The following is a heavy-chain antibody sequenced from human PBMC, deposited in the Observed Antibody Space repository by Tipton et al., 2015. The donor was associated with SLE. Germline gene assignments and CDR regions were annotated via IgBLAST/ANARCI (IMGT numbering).Heavy chain of an antibody. CDR1: GGSFSGYY. CDR3: ARDKTTKMAFDV. Sequence: TLSLTCAVYGGSFSGYYWSWIRQPPGKGLEWIGEISHSGSTNYNPSLKSRVTISLDTSKNQFSLKLRSVTAADTAVYYCARDKTTKMAFDVWGRGTMVTVSS. J-gene: IGHJ3*01. D-gene: IGHD4-11*01. V-gene: IGHV4-34*01. CDR2: ISHSGST.